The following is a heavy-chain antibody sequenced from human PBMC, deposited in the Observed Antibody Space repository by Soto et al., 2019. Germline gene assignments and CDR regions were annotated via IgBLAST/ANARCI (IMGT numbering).Heavy chain of an antibody. J-gene: IGHJ6*02. V-gene: IGHV4-31*03. D-gene: IGHD6-25*01. CDR1: GGSISSVGHY. Sequence: SETLSLTCSVSGGSISSVGHYWTWIRQQPGKGLEWIGYIYYSGSTDYNPSLKSRVTISVDRSENQFSLNLSSVTAADTAIYYCARESGGYDSSTRYGLDVWGQGTTVTVS. CDR3: ARESGGYDSSTRYGLDV. CDR2: IYYSGST.